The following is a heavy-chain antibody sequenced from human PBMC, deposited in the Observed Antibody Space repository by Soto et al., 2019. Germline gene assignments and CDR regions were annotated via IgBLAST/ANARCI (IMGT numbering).Heavy chain of an antibody. D-gene: IGHD3-3*01. V-gene: IGHV1-3*01. CDR2: INAGNGNT. J-gene: IGHJ5*02. Sequence: ASVKVSCKASGYTFTSYAMHWVRQAPGQRLEWMGWINAGNGNTKYSQKFQGRVTITRDTSASTAYMELSSLRSEDTAVYYCARLNYDFWSGYYLNWFDPWGQGTMVTVYS. CDR3: ARLNYDFWSGYYLNWFDP. CDR1: GYTFTSYA.